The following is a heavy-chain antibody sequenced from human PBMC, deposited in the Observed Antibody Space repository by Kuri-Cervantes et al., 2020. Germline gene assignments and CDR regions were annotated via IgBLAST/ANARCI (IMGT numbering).Heavy chain of an antibody. J-gene: IGHJ4*02. CDR2: INPNSGGT. CDR3: ATGWKRGGLDRLFDY. D-gene: IGHD3-16*01. Sequence: ASVKVSCKASGYTFTGYYMHWVRQAPGQGLEWMGWINPNSGGTNYAQKFQGRVTMTRDTSISTAYMELSSLRSEDTAVYYCATGWKRGGLDRLFDYWGQGTLVTVSS. CDR1: GYTFTGYY. V-gene: IGHV1-2*02.